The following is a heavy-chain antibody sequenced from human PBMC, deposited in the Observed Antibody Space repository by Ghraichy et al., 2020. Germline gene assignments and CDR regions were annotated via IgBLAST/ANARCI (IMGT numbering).Heavy chain of an antibody. CDR1: GGSVSSGSYY. D-gene: IGHD1-26*01. CDR3: AREIPISGSYFYYYYYMDV. J-gene: IGHJ6*03. CDR2: IYYSGSA. Sequence: SETLSLTCTVSGGSVSSGSYYWSWIRQPPGKGLEWIGYIYYSGSANYNPSLKSRVTISVDTSKNQFSLKLSSVTAADTAVYYCAREIPISGSYFYYYYYMDVWGKGTTVTVSS. V-gene: IGHV4-61*01.